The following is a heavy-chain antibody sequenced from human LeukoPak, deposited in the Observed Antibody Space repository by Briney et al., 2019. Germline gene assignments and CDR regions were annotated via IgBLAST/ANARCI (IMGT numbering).Heavy chain of an antibody. CDR1: GFSFSSYA. Sequence: GGSLRLSCAASGFSFSSYALSWVCQAPGRGLEWVSAISDSGGRTYYADFVKGRFTISRDNSENTLFLQMSSLRAEDTATYYCAKHYGSGTYYNYFTYCGQGTLVSVSS. CDR3: AKHYGSGTYYNYFTY. D-gene: IGHD3-10*01. V-gene: IGHV3-23*01. CDR2: ISDSGGRT. J-gene: IGHJ4*02.